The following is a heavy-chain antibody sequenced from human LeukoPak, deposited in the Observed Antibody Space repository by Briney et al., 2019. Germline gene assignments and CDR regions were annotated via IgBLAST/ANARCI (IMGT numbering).Heavy chain of an antibody. CDR2: IYYSGSA. CDR3: AGDIAVAAHNWFDP. CDR1: GGSISSSSYY. D-gene: IGHD6-19*01. V-gene: IGHV4-39*07. Sequence: SETLSLTCTVSGGSISSSSYYWGWIRQPPGKGLEWIGSIYYSGSAYYNPSLKSRVTISVDTSKNQFSLKLSSVTAADTAVYYCAGDIAVAAHNWFDPWGQGTLVTVSS. J-gene: IGHJ5*02.